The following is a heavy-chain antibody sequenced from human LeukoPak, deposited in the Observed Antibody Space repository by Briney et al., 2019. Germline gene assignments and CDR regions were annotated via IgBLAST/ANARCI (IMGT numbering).Heavy chain of an antibody. CDR1: GGSISSYY. CDR2: IYYSGST. J-gene: IGHJ4*02. V-gene: IGHV4-59*12. CDR3: ASRLEDY. D-gene: IGHD4-11*01. Sequence: SETLSLTCTVSGGSISSYYWSWIRQPPGKGLEWIGYIYYSGSTNYNPSLKSRVTISVDTSKNQFSLKLSSVTAADTAVYYCASRLEDYWGQGTLVTVSS.